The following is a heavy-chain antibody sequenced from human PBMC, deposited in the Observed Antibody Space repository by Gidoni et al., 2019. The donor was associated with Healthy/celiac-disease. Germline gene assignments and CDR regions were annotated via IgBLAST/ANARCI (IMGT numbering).Heavy chain of an antibody. Sequence: QVQLQESGPGLVKPLQTLSLPCTVLGGPLSSGGSSWSWLRQQPGTGLEGIGYIYYGGSTYYNPSLKSRVTISVDTSKNQFSLKLSSVTAADTAVYYCARGVRFSLRIAALMSEDDAFDIWGQGTMVTVSS. CDR3: ARGVRFSLRIAALMSEDDAFDI. D-gene: IGHD6-6*01. CDR2: IYYGGST. V-gene: IGHV4-31*03. J-gene: IGHJ3*02. CDR1: GGPLSSGGSS.